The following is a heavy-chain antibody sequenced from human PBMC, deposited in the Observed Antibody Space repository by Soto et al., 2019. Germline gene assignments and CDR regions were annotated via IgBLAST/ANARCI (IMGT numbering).Heavy chain of an antibody. Sequence: SETLSLTCSVSGDSISNSRFYWAWIRQPPGEGLEWIGSIYHTGNAYYNPSLKSRVTISVDTSKNQFSLKMSSVTAADTAVYYCARLATRYYFDYWGQGTLVTVSS. CDR3: ARLATRYYFDY. CDR2: IYHTGNA. J-gene: IGHJ4*02. D-gene: IGHD1-1*01. V-gene: IGHV4-39*07. CDR1: GDSISNSRFY.